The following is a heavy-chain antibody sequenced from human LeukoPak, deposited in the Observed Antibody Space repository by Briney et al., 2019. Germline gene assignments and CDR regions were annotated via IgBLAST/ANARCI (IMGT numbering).Heavy chain of an antibody. CDR2: IYNSGST. V-gene: IGHV4-59*01. CDR3: ARMPPGDYFQN. J-gene: IGHJ4*02. Sequence: SETLSLTCTVSRGSISNYYWSWIRQPPGKGLEWIGYIYNSGSTNYNPSLKSRVTISVDTSKNQFSLKLSSVTAADTAVYYCARMPPGDYFQNWGQGHLVTVSS. CDR1: RGSISNYY. D-gene: IGHD2-2*01.